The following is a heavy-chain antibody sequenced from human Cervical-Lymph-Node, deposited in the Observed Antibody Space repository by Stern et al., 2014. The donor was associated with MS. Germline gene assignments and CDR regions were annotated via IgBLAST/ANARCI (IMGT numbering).Heavy chain of an antibody. Sequence: QVQLQESGPGLVKPSGTLSLTCDVSGGSISSENWWTWVRQTPEKGLEWIGEIYHTGMTNYHPSLKSRLTISVDKSKNQVSLKLSSVTAADTAVYYCASRDYYYYYGMDVWGQGTTVTVSS. V-gene: IGHV4-4*02. CDR2: IYHTGMT. J-gene: IGHJ6*02. CDR1: GGSISSENW. CDR3: ASRDYYYYYGMDV.